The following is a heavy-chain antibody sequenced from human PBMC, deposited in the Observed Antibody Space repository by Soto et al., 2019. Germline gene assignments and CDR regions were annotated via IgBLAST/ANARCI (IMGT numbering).Heavy chain of an antibody. V-gene: IGHV1-18*01. Sequence: ASVKVSCKVSAGTFRSYAITWVRQAPGQGLEWMGWISAYNGNTKNAQKLQGRVTMTTDTSTSTAYMELRSLRSDDTAVYYCARGGYCSGGSCYSTDYYYGMDVWGQGTTVTV. CDR3: ARGGYCSGGSCYSTDYYYGMDV. CDR2: ISAYNGNT. J-gene: IGHJ6*02. CDR1: AGTFRSYA. D-gene: IGHD2-15*01.